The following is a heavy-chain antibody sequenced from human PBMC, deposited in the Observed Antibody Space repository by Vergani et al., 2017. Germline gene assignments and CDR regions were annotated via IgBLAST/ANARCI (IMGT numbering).Heavy chain of an antibody. J-gene: IGHJ2*01. D-gene: IGHD5-18*01. CDR1: GFTFSSYA. Sequence: EVQLLESGGGLVQPGGSLRLSCAASGFTFSSYAMSWVRQAPGKGLEWVSAISGSGGSTYYADSVKGRFTISRDNSKNTLYLQMNSLRAEDTAVYYCARMGYSYDDDGNWYFDLWGRGTLVTVSS. V-gene: IGHV3-23*01. CDR3: ARMGYSYDDDGNWYFDL. CDR2: ISGSGGST.